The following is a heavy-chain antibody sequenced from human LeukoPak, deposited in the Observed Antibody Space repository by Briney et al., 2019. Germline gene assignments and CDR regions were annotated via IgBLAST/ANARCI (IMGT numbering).Heavy chain of an antibody. D-gene: IGHD3-3*01. CDR2: ISSSSSTI. CDR3: ARDVYDFWSGYSPHYYYYYMDV. V-gene: IGHV3-48*04. CDR1: GFTFSSYS. Sequence: GGSLRLSCAPSGFTFSSYSMNWVRQAPGKGLEWVSYISSSSSTIYYADSVKGRFTISRDNAKNSLYLQMNSLRAEDTAVYYCARDVYDFWSGYSPHYYYYYMDVWGKGTTVTVSS. J-gene: IGHJ6*03.